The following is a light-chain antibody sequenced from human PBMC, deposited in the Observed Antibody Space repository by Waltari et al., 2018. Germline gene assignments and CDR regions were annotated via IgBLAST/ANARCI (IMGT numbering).Light chain of an antibody. CDR3: SSYTSSSTVL. CDR1: SSDVGGDNF. Sequence: QSALTQPASVSGSPGKSLPISCIGTSSDVGGDNFVSWYQQHQGKAPKLIIYDVSNRPSGVSNRFSGSKSGNTASLTISGLQAEDEADYYCSSYTSSSTVLFGGGTKVTVL. V-gene: IGLV2-14*03. CDR2: DVS. J-gene: IGLJ2*01.